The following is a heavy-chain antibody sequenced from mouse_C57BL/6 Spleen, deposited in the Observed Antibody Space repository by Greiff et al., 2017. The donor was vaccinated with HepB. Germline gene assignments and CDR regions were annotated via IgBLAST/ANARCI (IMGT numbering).Heavy chain of an antibody. D-gene: IGHD2-3*01. CDR3: AIYDGYYSPMDY. J-gene: IGHJ4*01. CDR1: GYTFTSYW. CDR2: IDPSDSET. V-gene: IGHV1-52*01. Sequence: QVHVKQPGAELVRPGSSVKLSCKASGYTFTSYWMHWVKQRPIQGLEWIGNIDPSDSETHYNQKFKDKATLTVDKSSSTAYMQLSSLTSEDSAVYYCAIYDGYYSPMDYWGQGTSVTVSS.